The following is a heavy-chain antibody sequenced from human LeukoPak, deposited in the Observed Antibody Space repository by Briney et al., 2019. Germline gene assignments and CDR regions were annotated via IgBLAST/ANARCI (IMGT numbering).Heavy chain of an antibody. CDR1: GGSFSNYY. CDR2: INHSGSA. D-gene: IGHD3-22*01. Sequence: SETLSLTCAVYGGSFSNYYWSWIRQPPGKGLEWLGEINHSGSANYNPSLKSRVTMSVDASKNQFSLKLSSVTAADTAVYYCARLNHPAYYYDSSGYVYWGQGTLVTVSS. CDR3: ARLNHPAYYYDSSGYVY. V-gene: IGHV4-34*01. J-gene: IGHJ4*02.